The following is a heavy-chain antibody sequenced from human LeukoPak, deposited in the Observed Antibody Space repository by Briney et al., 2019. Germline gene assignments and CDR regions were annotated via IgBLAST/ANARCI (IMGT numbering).Heavy chain of an antibody. V-gene: IGHV3-30-3*01. Sequence: GGSLRLSCAASGFTFSSYAMSWVRQAPGKGLEWVAVISYDGSNKYYADSVKGRFTISRDNSKNTLYLQMNSLRAEDTAVYYCARSSDYGDYSNLFDYWGQGTLVTVSS. J-gene: IGHJ4*02. D-gene: IGHD4-17*01. CDR1: GFTFSSYA. CDR2: ISYDGSNK. CDR3: ARSSDYGDYSNLFDY.